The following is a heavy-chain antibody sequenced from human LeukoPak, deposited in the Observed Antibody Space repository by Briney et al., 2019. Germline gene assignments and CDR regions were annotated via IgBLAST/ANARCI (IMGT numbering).Heavy chain of an antibody. CDR1: GFTFSSYS. V-gene: IGHV3-48*01. J-gene: IGHJ6*03. CDR2: ISSSSSTI. D-gene: IGHD5-12*01. Sequence: PGGSLRLSCAASGFTFSSYSMNWVRQAPGKGLEWVSYISSSSSTIYYADSVKGRFTISRDNSKNTLYLQMNSLRAEDTAVYYCARESGYDNYYYYYMDVWGRGTTVTISS. CDR3: ARESGYDNYYYYYMDV.